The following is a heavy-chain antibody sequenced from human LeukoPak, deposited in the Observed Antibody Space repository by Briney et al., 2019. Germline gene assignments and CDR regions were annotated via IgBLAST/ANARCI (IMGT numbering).Heavy chain of an antibody. CDR1: GFTFSSYG. V-gene: IGHV3-33*01. CDR2: IWHDGRNK. Sequence: GGSLRLSCAASGFTFSSYGIHWVRQAPGKGLEWVAVIWHDGRNKYYAGSVKGRFTISRDNSKNTVLLQMNSLRAEDTAIYYCARDWGSDEAIDYWGQGTLVTVSS. J-gene: IGHJ4*02. D-gene: IGHD2-21*02. CDR3: ARDWGSDEAIDY.